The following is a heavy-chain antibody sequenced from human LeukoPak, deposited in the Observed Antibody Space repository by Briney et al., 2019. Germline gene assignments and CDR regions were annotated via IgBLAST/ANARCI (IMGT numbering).Heavy chain of an antibody. CDR3: ARVGQTEYCSGGSCYPHYYYYYYMDV. J-gene: IGHJ6*03. CDR1: GRSISSYY. Sequence: SETLSLTCTVSGRSISSYYWSWIRQPAGKGLEWIGRIYTSGSTNYNPSLKSRVTMSVATSKNQFSLKLSSVTAADTAVYYCARVGQTEYCSGGSCYPHYYYYYYMDVWGKGTTVTVSS. D-gene: IGHD2-15*01. V-gene: IGHV4-4*07. CDR2: IYTSGST.